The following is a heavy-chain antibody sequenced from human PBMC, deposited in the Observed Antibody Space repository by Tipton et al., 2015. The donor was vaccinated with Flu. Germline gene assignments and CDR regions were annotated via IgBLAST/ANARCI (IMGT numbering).Heavy chain of an antibody. D-gene: IGHD3-10*01. J-gene: IGHJ6*03. Sequence: AVSGFSVDTNYMSWVRQHPGKGLEWVATIYTSGSTIVADSVKGRFSISRGNSNSIFLQMNGLRVEDSGLYYCERPALSPYHNTMDVWGKGTNVTDSS. CDR3: ERPALSPYHNTMDV. V-gene: IGHV3-53*01. CDR1: GFSVDTNY. CDR2: IYTSGST.